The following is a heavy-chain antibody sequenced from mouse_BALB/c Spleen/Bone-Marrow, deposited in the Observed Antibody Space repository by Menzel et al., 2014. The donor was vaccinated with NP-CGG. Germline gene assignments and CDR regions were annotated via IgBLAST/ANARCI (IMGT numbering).Heavy chain of an antibody. J-gene: IGHJ4*01. CDR3: TRGIYYGNYYAMDY. CDR1: GFTFSNYW. Sequence: EVQGVESGGSLVQPGGSMKLSCVASGFTFSNYWMNWVRQSPEKGLEWVAEIRLKSNNYATHYAESVKGRFTISRDDSKSSVYLQMNNLRAEDTGIYYCTRGIYYGNYYAMDYWGQGTSVTVSS. D-gene: IGHD2-1*01. CDR2: IRLKSNNYAT. V-gene: IGHV6-6*02.